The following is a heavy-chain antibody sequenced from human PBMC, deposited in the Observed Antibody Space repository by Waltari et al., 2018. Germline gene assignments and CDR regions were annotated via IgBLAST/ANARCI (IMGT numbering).Heavy chain of an antibody. CDR2: IFAGSNT. J-gene: IGHJ4*02. V-gene: IGHV3-53*01. CDR1: GFPLHYNY. Sequence: EVQLVESGGGLTQPGGSLRLSCAASGFPLHYNYMSWVRQAQGKGREVVSVIFAGSNTYYADSVKGRFTIARDHSKSMLYLEMNSLRTEDTAVYYCARAGLGSPVEWLRLFDQWGQGTLVTVSS. D-gene: IGHD5-12*01. CDR3: ARAGLGSPVEWLRLFDQ.